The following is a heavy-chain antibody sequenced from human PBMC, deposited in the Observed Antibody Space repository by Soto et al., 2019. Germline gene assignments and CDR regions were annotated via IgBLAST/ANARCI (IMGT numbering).Heavy chain of an antibody. Sequence: PSETLSLTCTVSGGSISSSSYYWGWIRQPPGKGLEWIGSIYYSGSTYYNPSLKSRVTISVDTSKNQFSLKLSSVTAADTAVYYCATAVYCRSASCSNWFDPLGQGTLVTVSS. CDR3: ATAVYCRSASCSNWFDP. V-gene: IGHV4-39*01. D-gene: IGHD2-2*01. J-gene: IGHJ5*02. CDR2: IYYSGST. CDR1: GGSISSSSYY.